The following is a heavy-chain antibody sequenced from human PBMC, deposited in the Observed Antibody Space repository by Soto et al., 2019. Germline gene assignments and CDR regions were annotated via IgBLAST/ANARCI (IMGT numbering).Heavy chain of an antibody. CDR2: IYYNGDT. CDR3: ARFSGNAFDI. Sequence: ASETLSLTCSVSGGSIRSSSYNWDWIRQPPGKGLEWIGTIYYNGDTDYNPSLKSRATISVDASDYQFSLKLSSVTAADTSIYYCARFSGNAFDIWGHGTMVTVSS. CDR1: GGSIRSSSYN. J-gene: IGHJ3*02. V-gene: IGHV4-39*01.